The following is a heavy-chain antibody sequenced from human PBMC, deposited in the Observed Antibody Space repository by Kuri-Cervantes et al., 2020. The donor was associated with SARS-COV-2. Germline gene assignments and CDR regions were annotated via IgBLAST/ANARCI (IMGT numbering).Heavy chain of an antibody. J-gene: IGHJ3*02. D-gene: IGHD6-19*01. CDR1: GFTFRSYG. CDR2: IWSDGSKQ. Sequence: GGSLRLSCAASGFTFRSYGMHWVRQAPGKGLEWVAIIWSDGSKQSYADSVKGRFTISRDNAKNSLYLQMNSLRAEDTAVYYCASGYSSGRRAFDIWGQGTMVAVSS. V-gene: IGHV3-33*03. CDR3: ASGYSSGRRAFDI.